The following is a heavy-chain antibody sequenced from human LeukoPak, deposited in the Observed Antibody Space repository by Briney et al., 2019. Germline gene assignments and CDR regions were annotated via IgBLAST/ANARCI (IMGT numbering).Heavy chain of an antibody. V-gene: IGHV4-59*01. CDR3: ARGPYYYNSSGYYHSL. J-gene: IGHJ4*02. CDR2: IYYSGST. CDR1: GGSISSYY. D-gene: IGHD3-22*01. Sequence: SETLSLTCTVSGGSISSYYWSWIRQPPGKGLEWIGYIYYSGSTNYNPSLKSRVTISVDTSKNQFSLRLSSVAAADTAVYYCARGPYYYNSSGYYHSLWGQGTLVTVSS.